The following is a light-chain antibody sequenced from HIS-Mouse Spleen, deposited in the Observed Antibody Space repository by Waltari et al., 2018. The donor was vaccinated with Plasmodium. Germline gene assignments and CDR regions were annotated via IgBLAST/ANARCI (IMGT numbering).Light chain of an antibody. Sequence: ALRMTQSPSSFSASTGAIVTITCRASQGISSYLACYQQKPGKAPKLLIYAASTLQSGVPSRFSGSGSGTDFTLTISCLQSEDFATYYCQQYYSYPLTFGGGTKVEIK. J-gene: IGKJ4*01. CDR2: AAS. CDR1: QGISSY. CDR3: QQYYSYPLT. V-gene: IGKV1-8*01.